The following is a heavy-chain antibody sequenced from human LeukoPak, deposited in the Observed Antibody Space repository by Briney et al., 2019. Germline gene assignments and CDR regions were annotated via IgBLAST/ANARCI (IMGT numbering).Heavy chain of an antibody. V-gene: IGHV3-30*18. CDR1: GFTFSSYG. CDR2: ISYDGSNK. J-gene: IGHJ6*02. Sequence: GGSLRLSCAASGFTFSSYGMHWVRQAPGKGLEWVAVISYDGSNKYYADSVKGRFTISRDNSKNTLYLQMNSLRAEDTAVYYCAKDPPYSSSWYGYYYYYGVDVWGQGTTVTVSS. CDR3: AKDPPYSSSWYGYYYYYGVDV. D-gene: IGHD6-13*01.